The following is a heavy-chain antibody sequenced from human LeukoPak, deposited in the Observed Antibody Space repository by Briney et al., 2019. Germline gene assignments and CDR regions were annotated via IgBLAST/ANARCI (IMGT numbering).Heavy chain of an antibody. CDR2: IKQDGSEK. CDR3: ARESSGSYSAY. Sequence: GGSLRLSCAASGFTFSSYWMSWVRQAPGKGLEWVANIKQDGSEKYYVDSVKGRFTISRGNAKNSLYLQMNSLRAEDTAVYYCARESSGSYSAYWGQGTLVTVSS. CDR1: GFTFSSYW. V-gene: IGHV3-7*01. D-gene: IGHD1-26*01. J-gene: IGHJ4*02.